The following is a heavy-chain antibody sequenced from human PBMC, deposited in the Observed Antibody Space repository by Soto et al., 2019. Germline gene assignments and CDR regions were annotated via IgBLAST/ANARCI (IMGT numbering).Heavy chain of an antibody. D-gene: IGHD2-15*01. J-gene: IGHJ6*02. Sequence: QVLLVQSGAEVKKPGSSVKVSCKASGGTFSTYAISWVRQAPGQGLEWMGGIIPIFGTVDYAQKFQGRVTITADESTSTAYRELSSLRSHDTAVYYCARHPGRPYYYYGMDVWGQGTTVTVSS. V-gene: IGHV1-69*12. CDR3: ARHPGRPYYYYGMDV. CDR2: IIPIFGTV. CDR1: GGTFSTYA.